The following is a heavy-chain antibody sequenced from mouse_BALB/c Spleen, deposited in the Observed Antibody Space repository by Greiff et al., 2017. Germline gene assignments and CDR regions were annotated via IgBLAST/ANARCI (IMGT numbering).Heavy chain of an antibody. J-gene: IGHJ4*01. Sequence: EVKLQESGPGLVKPSQSLSLTCTVTGYSITSDYAWNWIRQFPGNKLEWMGYISYSGSTSYNPSLKSRISITRDTSKNQFFLQLNSVTTEDTATYYCARSYYDYDGIYAMDYWGQGTSVTVSS. CDR2: ISYSGST. CDR3: ARSYYDYDGIYAMDY. CDR1: GYSITSDYA. V-gene: IGHV3-2*02. D-gene: IGHD2-4*01.